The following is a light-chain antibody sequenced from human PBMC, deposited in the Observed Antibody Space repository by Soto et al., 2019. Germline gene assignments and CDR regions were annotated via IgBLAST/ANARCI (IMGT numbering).Light chain of an antibody. CDR1: NIGSKS. CDR3: QVWDSSSDHHVV. CDR2: YDS. Sequence: SYELTQPPSVSLAPGKTARITCGGNNIGSKSVHWYQQKPGQAPVLVIYYDSDRPSGIPERFSGSNSGNTATLTISRVEAGDEADYYCQVWDSSSDHHVVFGGGTKVTVL. V-gene: IGLV3-21*04. J-gene: IGLJ2*01.